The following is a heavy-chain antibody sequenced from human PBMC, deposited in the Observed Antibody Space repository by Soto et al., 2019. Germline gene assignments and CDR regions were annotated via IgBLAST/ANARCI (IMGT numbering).Heavy chain of an antibody. V-gene: IGHV3-30-3*01. CDR3: ARTMIVVVTGSFDI. D-gene: IGHD3-22*01. J-gene: IGHJ3*02. CDR1: GFTFSSYA. CDR2: ISYDGSNK. Sequence: GGSLRLSCAASGFTFSSYAMHWVRQAPGKGLEWVAVISYDGSNKYYADSVKGRFTISRDNSKNTLYLQMNSLRAEDTAVYYCARTMIVVVTGSFDIWGQGTRVTVS.